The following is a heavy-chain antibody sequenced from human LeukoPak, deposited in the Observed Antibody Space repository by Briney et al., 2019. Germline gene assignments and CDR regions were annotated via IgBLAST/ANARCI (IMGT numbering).Heavy chain of an antibody. D-gene: IGHD4-17*01. Sequence: SETLSLTCTVSGGPISSYYWSWIRQPPGKGLEWIGYIYYSGSTNYNPSLKSRVTISVDTSKNQFSLKLSSVTAADTAVYYCASTLTSDDYGDYGAFDIWGQGTMVTVSS. J-gene: IGHJ3*02. CDR2: IYYSGST. CDR1: GGPISSYY. V-gene: IGHV4-59*01. CDR3: ASTLTSDDYGDYGAFDI.